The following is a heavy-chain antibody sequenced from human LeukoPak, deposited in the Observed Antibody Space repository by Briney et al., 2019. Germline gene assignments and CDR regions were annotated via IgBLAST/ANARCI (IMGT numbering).Heavy chain of an antibody. J-gene: IGHJ4*02. CDR1: GFTFSSYA. CDR2: INSNGGST. CDR3: AKGPLPRIDY. Sequence: GGSLRLSCAASGFTFSSYAMNWVRQAPGKGLEWVSAINSNGGSTYYADSVKGRFTISRDNSKNTLYLQMNSLRAEDTAVYYCAKGPLPRIDYWGQGTLVTVSS. V-gene: IGHV3-23*01.